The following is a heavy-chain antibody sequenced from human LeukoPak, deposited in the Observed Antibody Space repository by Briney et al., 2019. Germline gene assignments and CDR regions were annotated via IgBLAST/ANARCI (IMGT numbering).Heavy chain of an antibody. Sequence: GGSLRLSCAASGFTFSGSAIHLVRQASGKGLEWVGRVRTKGNGYATQYAAPLKGRFTISRDDSKNTAYLQMNSLKTEDTAVYFCSSYDNSGYYYRNYWGQGTLVTVSS. D-gene: IGHD3-22*01. CDR2: VRTKGNGYAT. CDR3: SSYDNSGYYYRNY. CDR1: GFTFSGSA. J-gene: IGHJ4*02. V-gene: IGHV3-73*01.